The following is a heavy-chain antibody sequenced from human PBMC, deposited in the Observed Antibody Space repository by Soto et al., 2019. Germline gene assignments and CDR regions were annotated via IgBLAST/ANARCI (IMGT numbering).Heavy chain of an antibody. V-gene: IGHV3-74*01. J-gene: IGHJ6*02. CDR1: EFTFNNYW. CDR3: ARGIYLKYGLEV. CDR2: INTDGSTT. D-gene: IGHD3-16*02. Sequence: EVQLVESGGGLVQPGGSLRLSCAASEFTFNNYWMHWVRQVPGKGLEWVSRINTDGSTTNYADSVMGRFTISRDNADNTVYLQMNSLRAEDTAVYYCARGIYLKYGLEVWGQGATVTVSS.